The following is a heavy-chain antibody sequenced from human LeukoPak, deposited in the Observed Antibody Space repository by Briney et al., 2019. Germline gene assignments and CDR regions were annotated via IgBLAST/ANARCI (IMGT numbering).Heavy chain of an antibody. Sequence: PSETLSLTCTASGVSVSNNHYHWGWIRQPPGKGLEWVGSMYYSGSTYYNPSLKSRVIISVDTSKNQFSLKLSSVAAADTAVYYCASLRVLGTVDYWGQGTLVTVSS. V-gene: IGHV4-39*01. CDR2: MYYSGST. CDR3: ASLRVLGTVDY. D-gene: IGHD4-11*01. CDR1: GVSVSNNHYH. J-gene: IGHJ4*02.